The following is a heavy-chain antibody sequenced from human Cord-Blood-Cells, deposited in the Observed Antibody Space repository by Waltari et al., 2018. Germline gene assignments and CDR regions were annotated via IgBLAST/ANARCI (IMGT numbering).Heavy chain of an antibody. CDR2: INAGNGNT. Sequence: QVQLLQSGAEAKKPGASVKVSCKASGYSFTSYAMHWVRQAPGQRLEWMGWINAGNGNTKYSQKFQGRVTITRDTSTSTAYMALSSLRSEDTTVYYCAGTSRDYSNYYFDYWGQGTLVTVSS. V-gene: IGHV1-3*01. CDR3: AGTSRDYSNYYFDY. J-gene: IGHJ4*02. D-gene: IGHD4-4*01. CDR1: GYSFTSYA.